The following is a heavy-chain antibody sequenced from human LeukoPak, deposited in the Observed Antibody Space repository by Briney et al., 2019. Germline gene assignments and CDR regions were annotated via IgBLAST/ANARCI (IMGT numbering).Heavy chain of an antibody. CDR1: GGSISSSNHH. CDR2: IYYSGST. CDR3: ARAGDIVVVVAAASDAFDI. D-gene: IGHD2-15*01. Sequence: SETLSLTCTVSGGSISSSNHHWDWIRQPPGKGLEWIGNIYYSGSTYYNPSLKSRVTISVDTSKNQFSLRLSSVTAADTAVYYCARAGDIVVVVAAASDAFDIWGQGTMVTVSS. J-gene: IGHJ3*02. V-gene: IGHV4-39*07.